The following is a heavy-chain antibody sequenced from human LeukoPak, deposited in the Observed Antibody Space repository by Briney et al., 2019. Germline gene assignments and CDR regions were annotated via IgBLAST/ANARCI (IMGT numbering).Heavy chain of an antibody. V-gene: IGHV3-11*04. Sequence: GGSLRLSCAASGFTFSDYYMSWIRHAPGQGLEWVSYISNNGSNTQYADSVKGRFTISRDNAKNSLHLQMNSLRAEDTAVYYCARVRGSYSVDYWGQGTLVTVSS. CDR2: ISNNGSNT. D-gene: IGHD1-26*01. CDR3: ARVRGSYSVDY. CDR1: GFTFSDYY. J-gene: IGHJ4*02.